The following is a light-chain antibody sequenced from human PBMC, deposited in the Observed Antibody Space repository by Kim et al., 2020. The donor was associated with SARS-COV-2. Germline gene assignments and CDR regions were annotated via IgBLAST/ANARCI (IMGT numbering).Light chain of an antibody. CDR1: SSDVGAYNY. V-gene: IGLV2-14*03. CDR3: SSYTRSNTRV. CDR2: EVS. Sequence: GQSITISCTGTSSDVGAYNYVSWYQQHPGKAPKLMIYEVSNRPSGFSDRFSGSKSDNTASLTISGLQAEDEADYYCSSYTRSNTRVFGGGTKVTVL. J-gene: IGLJ3*02.